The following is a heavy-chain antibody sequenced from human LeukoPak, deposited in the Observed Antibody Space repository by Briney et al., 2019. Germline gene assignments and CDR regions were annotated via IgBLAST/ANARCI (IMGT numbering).Heavy chain of an antibody. Sequence: PGGSLRLSCAASGFTFSSYAMTWVRQAPGKGLEWVANIKRDGSEKYYVDSVKGRFTISRDNAKNSLYLQMNSLRAEDTAVYYCARGPPPRIAAAGIHYFDYWGQGTLVTVSS. CDR3: ARGPPPRIAAAGIHYFDY. J-gene: IGHJ4*02. V-gene: IGHV3-7*01. CDR1: GFTFSSYA. CDR2: IKRDGSEK. D-gene: IGHD6-13*01.